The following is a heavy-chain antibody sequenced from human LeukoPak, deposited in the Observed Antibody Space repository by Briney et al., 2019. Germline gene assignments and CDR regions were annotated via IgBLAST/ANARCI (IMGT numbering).Heavy chain of an antibody. D-gene: IGHD3-10*01. V-gene: IGHV1-69*04. CDR2: IIPILGIA. CDR1: GGTFSSYA. CDR3: ARGGDSLSYYFDY. Sequence: SVKVSCKASGGTFSSYAISWVRQAPGQGLEWMGRIIPILGIANYAQKFQGRVTITADKSTSTAYLELSSLRSEDTAVYYCARGGDSLSYYFDYWGQGTLVTVSS. J-gene: IGHJ4*02.